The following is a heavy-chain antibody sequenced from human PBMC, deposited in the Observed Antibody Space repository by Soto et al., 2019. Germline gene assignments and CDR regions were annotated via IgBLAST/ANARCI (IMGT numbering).Heavy chain of an antibody. CDR1: GFSVSSGSYY. V-gene: IGHV4-61*01. J-gene: IGHJ5*02. CDR3: ARDGHDSNWFDP. D-gene: IGHD2-21*02. Sequence: SETLSLTCTVSGFSVSSGSYYWIWIRQPPGKGLEWIGYIYYSGSTNYNPSLKSRVTISVDTSKNQFSLKLSSVTAADTAVYYCARDGHDSNWFDPWGQGTLVTVSS. CDR2: IYYSGST.